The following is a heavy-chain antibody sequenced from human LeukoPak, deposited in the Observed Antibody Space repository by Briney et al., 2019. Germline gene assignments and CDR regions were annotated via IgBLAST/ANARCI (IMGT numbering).Heavy chain of an antibody. CDR2: IYHSGST. J-gene: IGHJ6*02. V-gene: IGHV4-59*04. Sequence: SETLSLTCTVSGGSISSYYWSWIRQPPGKGLEWIGYIYHSGSTYYNPSLKSRVTISVDRSKNQFSLKLSSVTAADTAVYYCASGPPDYYGMDVWGQGTTVTVSS. CDR1: GGSISSYY. CDR3: ASGPPDYYGMDV.